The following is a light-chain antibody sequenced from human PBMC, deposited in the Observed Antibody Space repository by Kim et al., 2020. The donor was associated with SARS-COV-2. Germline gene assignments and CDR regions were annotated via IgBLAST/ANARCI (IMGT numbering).Light chain of an antibody. CDR2: GAS. Sequence: ASVGDRVTITCRASQNIRNYLNWYQQTPGKAPNLLIYGASSLQSGVPSRFSGSGSGTDFTLTISSLQPEDFATYFCQQSYSTPPTFGQGTRLEIK. CDR3: QQSYSTPPT. V-gene: IGKV1-39*01. CDR1: QNIRNY. J-gene: IGKJ5*01.